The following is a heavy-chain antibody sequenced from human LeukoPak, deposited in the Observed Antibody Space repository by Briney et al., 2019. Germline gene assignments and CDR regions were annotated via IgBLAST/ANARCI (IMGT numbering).Heavy chain of an antibody. CDR2: IKSKAFGGTT. Sequence: GGSLRLSCTASGFTFGDYAMSWFRQAPGKGLECVAFIKSKAFGGTTEYAASVRGRFTISRDDSKRIAYLQMNSLKTEDTAVYYCTRGLFGSAYGLDVWGQGTTVTVSS. V-gene: IGHV3-49*03. CDR3: TRGLFGSAYGLDV. D-gene: IGHD6-19*01. CDR1: GFTFGDYA. J-gene: IGHJ6*02.